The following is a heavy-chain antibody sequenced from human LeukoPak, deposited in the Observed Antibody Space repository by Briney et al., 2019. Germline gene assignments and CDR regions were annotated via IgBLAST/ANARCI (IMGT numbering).Heavy chain of an antibody. CDR2: INHSGNT. V-gene: IGHV4-34*01. CDR3: ARGLTTVTTFNWFDP. Sequence: ASETLSLTCAVYGGSFSGYYWSWIRQPPGKGLEWIGEINHSGNTNYNPSLKSRVTISVDTSKNQFSLKLSSVTAADTAVYYCARGLTTVTTFNWFDPWGQGTLVTVSS. J-gene: IGHJ5*02. CDR1: GGSFSGYY. D-gene: IGHD4-17*01.